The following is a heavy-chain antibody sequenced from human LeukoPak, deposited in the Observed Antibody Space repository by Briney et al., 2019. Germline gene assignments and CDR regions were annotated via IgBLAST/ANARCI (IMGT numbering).Heavy chain of an antibody. Sequence: ASVKVSCKASGYTFTSYGISWVRQAPGQGLEWMGWISAYKGNTNYAQKLQGRVTMTTDTSTSTAYMELRSLRSDDTAVYYCARDLGIAVAGTFGYWGQGTLVTVSS. J-gene: IGHJ4*02. V-gene: IGHV1-18*01. CDR1: GYTFTSYG. CDR2: ISAYKGNT. CDR3: ARDLGIAVAGTFGY. D-gene: IGHD6-19*01.